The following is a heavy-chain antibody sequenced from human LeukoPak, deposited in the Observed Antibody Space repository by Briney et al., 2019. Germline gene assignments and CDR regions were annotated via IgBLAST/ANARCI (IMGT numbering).Heavy chain of an antibody. J-gene: IGHJ4*02. CDR2: INPSGGST. CDR3: ARDGDKYSSGWYTFVYY. V-gene: IGHV1-46*01. CDR1: GYTFTSYY. Sequence: ASVKVSCKASGYTFTSYYMHWVRQAPGQGLEWMGIINPSGGSTNYAQKFQGRVTMTRDTSTSTVYMELSSLRSEDTAVYYCARDGDKYSSGWYTFVYYWGQGTLVTVSS. D-gene: IGHD6-19*01.